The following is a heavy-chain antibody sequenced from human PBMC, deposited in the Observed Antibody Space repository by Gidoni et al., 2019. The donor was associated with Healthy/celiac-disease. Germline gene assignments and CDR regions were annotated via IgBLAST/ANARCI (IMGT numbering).Heavy chain of an antibody. Sequence: EVRLVASGGGLVQPGRSLRLSCAASGFTFDDYAMHWVRQDPGKGLEWVSGISWNSGSIGYADSVKGRFTISRDNAKISLYLQMNSLRAEDTALYYCAKDLAARGKDYYYGMDVWGQGTTVTVSS. CDR2: ISWNSGSI. V-gene: IGHV3-9*01. CDR3: AKDLAARGKDYYYGMDV. CDR1: GFTFDDYA. D-gene: IGHD6-6*01. J-gene: IGHJ6*02.